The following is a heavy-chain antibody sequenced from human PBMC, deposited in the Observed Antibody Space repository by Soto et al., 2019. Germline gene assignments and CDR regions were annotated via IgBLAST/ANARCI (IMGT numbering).Heavy chain of an antibody. CDR1: GFSLNSRGVG. V-gene: IGHV2-5*02. D-gene: IGHD3-9*01. CDR2: VYWDDDK. CDR3: VQRGPVDETGMGFDF. Sequence: GSGPTLVNPTQTLTLTCTFSGFSLNSRGVGVGWVRQPPGKALEWLAIVYWDDDKRYRPSLRSRLSIRKDTPKNQVVLTLTNTDPVDTATYYCVQRGPVDETGMGFDFWGQGSLVTVSS. J-gene: IGHJ4*02.